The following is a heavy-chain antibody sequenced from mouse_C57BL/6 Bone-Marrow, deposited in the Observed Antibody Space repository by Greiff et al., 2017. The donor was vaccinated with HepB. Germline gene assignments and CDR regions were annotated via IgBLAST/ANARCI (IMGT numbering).Heavy chain of an antibody. Sequence: LQQPGAELVKPGASVKLSCKASGYTFTSYWMHWVKQRPGQGLEWIGMIHPNSGSTNYNEKFKSKATLTVDKSSSTAYMQLSSLTSEDSAVYYCARSGDGNYDWYFDVWGTGTTVTVSS. J-gene: IGHJ1*03. V-gene: IGHV1-64*01. CDR2: IHPNSGST. D-gene: IGHD2-1*01. CDR1: GYTFTSYW. CDR3: ARSGDGNYDWYFDV.